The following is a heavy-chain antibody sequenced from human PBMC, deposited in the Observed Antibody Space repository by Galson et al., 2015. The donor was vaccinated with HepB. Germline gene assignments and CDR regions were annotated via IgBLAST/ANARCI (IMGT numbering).Heavy chain of an antibody. D-gene: IGHD3-10*01. CDR3: ARNRGGDPWEFAFDI. Sequence: TLSLTCSVSGGSISRYHWTWIRQPAGKGLEWIGRIFSSGTTTYSPSLKSRVIMSVDTFRNHFSLKLTSMTAADTAVYFCARNRGGDPWEFAFDIWGQGTKVSVFS. V-gene: IGHV4-4*07. CDR2: IFSSGTT. CDR1: GGSISRYH. J-gene: IGHJ3*02.